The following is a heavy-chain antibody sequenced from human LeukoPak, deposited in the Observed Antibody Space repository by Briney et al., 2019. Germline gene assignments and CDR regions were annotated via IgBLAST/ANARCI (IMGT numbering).Heavy chain of an antibody. V-gene: IGHV3-23*01. CDR2: ISGSGGST. CDR3: AKRNYESTYPSTTVVTLTGFDP. Sequence: PGGSLRLSCAASGFTFSSHAMNWVRQAPGMGLEWVSLISGSGGSTYYADSAKGRFTISRDNSKNTLYLQMNSLRAEDTAVYYCAKRNYESTYPSTTVVTLTGFDPWGQGTLVTVSS. CDR1: GFTFSSHA. D-gene: IGHD4-23*01. J-gene: IGHJ5*02.